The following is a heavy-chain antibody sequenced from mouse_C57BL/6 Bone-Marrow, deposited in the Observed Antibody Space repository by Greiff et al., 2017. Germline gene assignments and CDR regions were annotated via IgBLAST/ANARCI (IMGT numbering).Heavy chain of an antibody. CDR3: TFDYVWYFDV. CDR1: GFNIQDDY. Sequence: EVQLQQSGAELVRPGASVKLSCTASGFNIQDDYMHWVKQRPEQGLEWIGWIDPENGDTEYASKFQGKATITADTSSNTAYLQLSSRTSEDTAVYYCTFDYVWYFDVWGTGTTVTVSS. CDR2: IDPENGDT. J-gene: IGHJ1*03. V-gene: IGHV14-4*01. D-gene: IGHD2-13*01.